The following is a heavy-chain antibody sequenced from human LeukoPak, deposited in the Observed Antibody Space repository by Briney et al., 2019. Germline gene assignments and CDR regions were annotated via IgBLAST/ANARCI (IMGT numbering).Heavy chain of an antibody. D-gene: IGHD5-18*01. CDR2: ISSSSSYI. CDR3: ARAVEPGGYSYWSGMDV. CDR1: GFTFSSYS. V-gene: IGHV3-21*01. Sequence: PGGSLRLSCAASGFTFSSYSMNWVRQAPGKGLEWVSSISSSSSYIYYADSVKGRFTISRDNAKNSLYLQMNSLRAEDTAVYYCARAVEPGGYSYWSGMDVWGKGTTVTVSP. J-gene: IGHJ6*04.